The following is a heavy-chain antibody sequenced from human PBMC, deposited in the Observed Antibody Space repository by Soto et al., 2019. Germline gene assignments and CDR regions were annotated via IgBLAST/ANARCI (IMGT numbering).Heavy chain of an antibody. CDR2: ISGSGGST. D-gene: IGHD3-22*01. J-gene: IGHJ1*01. CDR3: AKGSITMIVVVITAEYFQH. V-gene: IGHV3-23*01. CDR1: GFTFSSYA. Sequence: PVGSLRLSGAASGFTFSSYAMSWVRQAPGKGLEWVSAISGSGGSTYYADSVKGRFTISRDNSKNTLHLQMNSLRAEDTAVYYCAKGSITMIVVVITAEYFQHWGQGTLVTVSS.